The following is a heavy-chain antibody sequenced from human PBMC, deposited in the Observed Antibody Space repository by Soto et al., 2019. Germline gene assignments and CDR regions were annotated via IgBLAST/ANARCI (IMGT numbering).Heavy chain of an antibody. CDR3: ANSRGGTFLGYHGMDI. D-gene: IGHD3-16*01. CDR2: IIPVFGRV. J-gene: IGHJ6*02. CDR1: GGTFSSRA. Sequence: QVQLVQSGPEVKKTGTSVKVSCKASGGTFSSRAISWVRQAPGQGLEWMGGIIPVFGRVNYAEKFQDRGTITADESTGTVYMELSSLRSEDTALYYCANSRGGTFLGYHGMDIWGQGTTVSVSS. V-gene: IGHV1-69*01.